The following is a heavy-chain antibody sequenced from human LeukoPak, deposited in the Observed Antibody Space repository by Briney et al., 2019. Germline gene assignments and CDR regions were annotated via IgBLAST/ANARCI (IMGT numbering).Heavy chain of an antibody. CDR2: IGTSNAGT. CDR1: GFTSSSST. Sequence: GGSLRLSCAASGFTSSSSTMSWVRQAPGKGPEWVSTIGTSNAGTYYADSVKGRFTISRDNPRNTLYLHMTSLRAEDTAIYYCAKHLHLWASFDSWGQGTLVTVSP. CDR3: AKHLHLWASFDS. D-gene: IGHD5-18*01. J-gene: IGHJ4*02. V-gene: IGHV3-23*01.